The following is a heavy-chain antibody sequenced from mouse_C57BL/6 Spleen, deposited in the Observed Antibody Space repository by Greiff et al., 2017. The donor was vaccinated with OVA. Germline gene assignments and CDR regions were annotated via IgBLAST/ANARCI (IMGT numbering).Heavy chain of an antibody. V-gene: IGHV5-9-1*02. CDR1: GFTFSSYA. D-gene: IGHD2-4*01. J-gene: IGHJ4*01. Sequence: EVKLQESGEGLVKPGGSLKLSCAASGFTFSSYAMSWVRQTPEKRLEWVAYISSGGDYIYYADTVKGRFTISRDNARNTLYLQMSSLKSEDTAMYYCTRGGKLRRGAMDYWGQGTSVTVSS. CDR3: TRGGKLRRGAMDY. CDR2: ISSGGDYI.